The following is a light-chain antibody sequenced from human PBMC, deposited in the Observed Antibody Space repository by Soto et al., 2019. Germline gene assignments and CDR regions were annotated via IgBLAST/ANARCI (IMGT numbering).Light chain of an antibody. J-gene: IGKJ1*01. CDR2: GAS. Sequence: IQLTQSPSSLSASVGDRVTITCRASPAIASFLAWYQQKPGTAPKLLIYGASTLQSGVPSRFSGSRSGTDYTFTIGSLQPEDFATYYCQQLNGSPWTFGQGTKVEIK. V-gene: IGKV1-9*01. CDR1: PAIASF. CDR3: QQLNGSPWT.